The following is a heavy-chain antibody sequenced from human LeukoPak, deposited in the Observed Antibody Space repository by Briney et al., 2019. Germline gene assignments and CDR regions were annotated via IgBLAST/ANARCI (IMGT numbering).Heavy chain of an antibody. CDR1: GFTSSVFE. V-gene: IGHV3-48*03. CDR2: ISSSGSLI. Sequence: GGSLRLSCAVSGFTSSVFEVTRGGQAPGKGLEWVSYISSSGSLIHYADSVKGRFTFSRDNAKNSLYLQMNSLRGEDTAVYYCARDGGWSGLDHWGQGTLVTVSS. D-gene: IGHD6-19*01. J-gene: IGHJ4*02. CDR3: ARDGGWSGLDH.